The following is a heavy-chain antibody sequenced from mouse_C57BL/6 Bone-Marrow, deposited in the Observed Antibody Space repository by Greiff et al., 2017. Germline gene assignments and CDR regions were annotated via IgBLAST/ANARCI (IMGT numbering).Heavy chain of an antibody. J-gene: IGHJ2*01. CDR1: GYSFTGYY. V-gene: IGHV1-43*01. D-gene: IGHD2-3*01. CDR2: INPSTGGT. CDR3: ARDGYSYFDY. Sequence: VQLKESGPELVKPGASVKISCKASGYSFTGYYMHWVKQSSEKSLEWIGEINPSTGGTSYNQKFKGKATLTVDKSSSTAYMQLKSLTSEDSAVYYCARDGYSYFDYWGQGTTLTVSS.